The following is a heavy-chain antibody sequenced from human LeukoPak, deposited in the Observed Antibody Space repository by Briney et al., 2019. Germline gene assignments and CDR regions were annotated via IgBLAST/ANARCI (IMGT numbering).Heavy chain of an antibody. V-gene: IGHV4-30-4*08. CDR2: NYYSGST. J-gene: IGHJ4*02. D-gene: IGHD6-19*01. CDR3: ARVPPLIAVVGGYFDY. Sequence: SETLSLTCTVSGGSISSGDYYWSRIPQPPGKGLEWNEYNYYSGSTYYNPSLKSRVTISVDTSKNQFSLKLSSVTAADTAVYYCARVPPLIAVVGGYFDYWGQGTLVTVSS. CDR1: GGSISSGDYY.